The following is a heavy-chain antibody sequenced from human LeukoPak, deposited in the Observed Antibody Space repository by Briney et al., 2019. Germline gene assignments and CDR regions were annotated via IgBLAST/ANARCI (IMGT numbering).Heavy chain of an antibody. V-gene: IGHV3-7*01. D-gene: IGHD3-9*01. J-gene: IGHJ4*02. CDR1: GFTFSDYW. CDR2: IKQDGSEK. Sequence: PGGSLRLSCAASGFTFSDYWMSWVRQAPGKGLEWVANIKQDGSEKYYVDSVKGRFTISRDNAKNSLYLQMNSLRAEDTAVYYCASRGYFDWSSDYWGQGTLVTVSS. CDR3: ASRGYFDWSSDY.